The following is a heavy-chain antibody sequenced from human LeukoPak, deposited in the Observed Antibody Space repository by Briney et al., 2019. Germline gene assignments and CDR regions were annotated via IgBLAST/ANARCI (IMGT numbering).Heavy chain of an antibody. CDR3: ARLPPLDYCSGGSCYPLRGYYGMDV. Sequence: GESLKISFKGSGXSFTNYCIGWVRQTPGQGLEWMGIIYPGDSDTRYSPSFQGQVTISADKSISTAYLQWSSLKASDTAMYYCARLPPLDYCSGGSCYPLRGYYGMDVWGQGTTVTVSS. D-gene: IGHD2-15*01. J-gene: IGHJ6*02. CDR2: IYPGDSDT. CDR1: GXSFTNYC. V-gene: IGHV5-51*01.